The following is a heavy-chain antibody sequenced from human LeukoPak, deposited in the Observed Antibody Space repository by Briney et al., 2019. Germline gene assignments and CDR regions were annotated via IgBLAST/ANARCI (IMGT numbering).Heavy chain of an antibody. CDR3: ARLDSSSWWGY. CDR1: GYSFTSYW. CDR2: IYPDNSNT. D-gene: IGHD6-13*01. V-gene: IGHV5-51*01. Sequence: KYGESLKISCKCSGYSFTSYWIGWVRQMPGKGLEWMGIIYPDNSNTRYSPSFQGQVTISADKSISTAYLQWSSLKASDTAMYYCARLDSSSWWGYWGQGTLVTVSS. J-gene: IGHJ4*02.